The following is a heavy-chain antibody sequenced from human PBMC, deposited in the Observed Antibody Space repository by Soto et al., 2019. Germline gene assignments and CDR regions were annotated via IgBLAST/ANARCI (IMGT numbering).Heavy chain of an antibody. CDR3: AKDREAYCGGDCLMLFDY. V-gene: IGHV3-23*01. CDR1: GFTFSSYA. J-gene: IGHJ4*02. Sequence: GGSLRLSCAASGFTFSSYAMSWVRQAPGKGLEWVSAISGSGGSTYYADSVKGRFTISRDNSKNTLYLQMNSLRAEDTAVYYCAKDREAYCGGDCLMLFDYWGQGTLVTVSS. D-gene: IGHD2-21*01. CDR2: ISGSGGST.